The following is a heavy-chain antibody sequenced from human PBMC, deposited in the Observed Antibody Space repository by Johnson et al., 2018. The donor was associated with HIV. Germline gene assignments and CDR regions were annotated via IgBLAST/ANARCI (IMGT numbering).Heavy chain of an antibody. CDR3: AKASGNGYYVDAFDI. Sequence: QVQLVESGGGVVQPGGSLRLSCAASGFTFSSYGMHWVRQAPGKGPEWVAAITNEGNKKYYADSVKGRFTISRDNSKNTRYMQMNSLRAEDTAVYYCAKASGNGYYVDAFDIWGQGTRVTVSS. V-gene: IGHV3-30*18. J-gene: IGHJ3*02. D-gene: IGHD3-3*01. CDR2: ITNEGNKK. CDR1: GFTFSSYG.